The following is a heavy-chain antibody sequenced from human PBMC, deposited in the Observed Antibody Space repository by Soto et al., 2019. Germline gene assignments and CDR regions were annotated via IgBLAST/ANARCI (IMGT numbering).Heavy chain of an antibody. CDR1: GGSISSGGYS. CDR3: ARHFRDAYTALAF. CDR2: MYHSGST. J-gene: IGHJ4*02. V-gene: IGHV4-30-2*01. D-gene: IGHD2-2*01. Sequence: PSETLSLTCAVSGGSISSGGYSWSWIRQPPGKGLEWIGYMYHSGSTYYNPSLKSRATISGDTSKNQLSLNLSSVTSADTAVYYSARHFRDAYTALAFWGQGTLVTVSS.